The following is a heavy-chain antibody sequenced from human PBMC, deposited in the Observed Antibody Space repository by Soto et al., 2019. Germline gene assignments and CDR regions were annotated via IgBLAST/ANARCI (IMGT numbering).Heavy chain of an antibody. D-gene: IGHD3-9*01. CDR1: GGTFSSYA. J-gene: IGHJ5*02. Sequence: QVQLVQSGAEVKKPGSSVKVSCKASGGTFSSYAISWVRQAPGQGLEWMGGIIPIFGTANYAQKFQGRVTITADESTSTAYMELSSLRSEDTAVYYCARDCGVLRYCDWPIGGFDPWGQGTLVTVSS. CDR2: IIPIFGTA. V-gene: IGHV1-69*01. CDR3: ARDCGVLRYCDWPIGGFDP.